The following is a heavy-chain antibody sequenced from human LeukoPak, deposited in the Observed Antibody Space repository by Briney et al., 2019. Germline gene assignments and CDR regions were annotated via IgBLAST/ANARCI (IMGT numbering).Heavy chain of an antibody. J-gene: IGHJ3*02. CDR1: RYTFTGYY. D-gene: IGHD6-19*01. CDR3: ARENIAVADAFDI. V-gene: IGHV1-2*02. Sequence: ASVKVSCKPSRYTFTGYYMHWVRQAPGQGLEGMGWINPNSGGTNYAQKFQGRVTMTRDTSISTAYMELSRLRSDDTTVYYCARENIAVADAFDIWGQGTMVTVSS. CDR2: INPNSGGT.